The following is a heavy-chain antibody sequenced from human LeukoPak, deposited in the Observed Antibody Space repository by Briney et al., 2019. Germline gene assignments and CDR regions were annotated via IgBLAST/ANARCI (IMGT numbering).Heavy chain of an antibody. V-gene: IGHV4-34*01. Sequence: SETLSLTCAVYGGSFSGYYWSWIRQPPGKGLEWIGEINHSGSTNYNPSLKSRVTISVDTSKNQFSLKLSSVTAADTAVYYCARMTVDIVVVPAAIRRYEYFQHWGQGTLVTVSS. D-gene: IGHD2-2*03. CDR2: INHSGST. CDR1: GGSFSGYY. CDR3: ARMTVDIVVVPAAIRRYEYFQH. J-gene: IGHJ1*01.